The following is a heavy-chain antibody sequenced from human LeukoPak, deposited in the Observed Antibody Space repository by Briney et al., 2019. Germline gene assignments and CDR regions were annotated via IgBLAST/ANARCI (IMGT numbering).Heavy chain of an antibody. D-gene: IGHD3-22*01. CDR1: GGTFSSYA. V-gene: IGHV1-69*01. Sequence: SVKVSCKASGGTFSSYAISWVRQAPGQGLEWMGGIIPIFGTANYAQKFQGRVTITADESTSTAYMELSSLRSEDTAVYYCASSGEVYDSSGSFDYWGRGTLVTVSS. CDR2: IIPIFGTA. J-gene: IGHJ4*02. CDR3: ASSGEVYDSSGSFDY.